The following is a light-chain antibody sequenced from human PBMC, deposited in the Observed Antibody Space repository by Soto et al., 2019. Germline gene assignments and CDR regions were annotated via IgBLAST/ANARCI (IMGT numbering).Light chain of an antibody. V-gene: IGLV3-21*04. CDR2: YDS. CDR3: QGLYIMTDNYV. J-gene: IGLJ1*01. Sequence: SYERTQPPSVSVAPEKTATITCGGNNIGNKRVHLYRQKPGQAPVLVISYDSDLPSGIPERFSGSNSGNTATLTISRVEDGDEADYYCQGLYIMTDNYVFGPGTKLTVL. CDR1: NIGNKR.